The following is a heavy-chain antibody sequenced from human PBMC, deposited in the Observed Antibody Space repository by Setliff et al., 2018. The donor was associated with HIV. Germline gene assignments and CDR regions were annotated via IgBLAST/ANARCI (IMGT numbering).Heavy chain of an antibody. V-gene: IGHV3-66*02. Sequence: GSLRLSCTVSGLNFIDAWMSWVRQAPGKGLEWVSVIYGGGTTHYADSVKGRFTISRDNSKNTVYLQMNSLRVEDTAVYYCARRAYCSSTTCFDNWGQGTLVTVSS. J-gene: IGHJ4*02. CDR1: GLNFIDAW. CDR3: ARRAYCSSTTCFDN. D-gene: IGHD2-2*01. CDR2: IYGGGTT.